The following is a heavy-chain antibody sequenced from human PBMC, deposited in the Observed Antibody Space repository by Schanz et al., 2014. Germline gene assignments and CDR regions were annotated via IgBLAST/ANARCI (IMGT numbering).Heavy chain of an antibody. Sequence: QVQLVESGGGVVQPGRSLRLSCAASGFTFSTYAMHWVRQAPGKGLEWVAYISNDGSSKYYADSVKGRFTISRDNSKKTLYLQRNSLRAEDTAVHFCARGYCSSNTSCWGYFDYWGQGTLVTVSS. D-gene: IGHD2-2*01. CDR2: ISNDGSSK. CDR1: GFTFSTYA. J-gene: IGHJ4*02. CDR3: ARGYCSSNTSCWGYFDY. V-gene: IGHV3-30*07.